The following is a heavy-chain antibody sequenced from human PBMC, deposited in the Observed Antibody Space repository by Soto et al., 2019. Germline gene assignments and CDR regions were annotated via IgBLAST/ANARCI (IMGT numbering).Heavy chain of an antibody. CDR3: ATWASAWGYFDY. Sequence: SETLSLTCTVSGGSISNYYWTWLRQPPGKGLEWIGYVYPGGRTHYNPSFKSRLSISVDTSKNQFSLKLSSVTAADTAVYYCATWASAWGYFDYWGQGTLVTVPS. V-gene: IGHV4-4*08. CDR2: VYPGGRT. D-gene: IGHD6-19*01. J-gene: IGHJ4*02. CDR1: GGSISNYY.